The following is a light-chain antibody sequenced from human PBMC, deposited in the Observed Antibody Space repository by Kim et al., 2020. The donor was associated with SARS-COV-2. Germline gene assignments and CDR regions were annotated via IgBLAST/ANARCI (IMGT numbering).Light chain of an antibody. CDR3: QQYSSYWT. CDR2: DAS. J-gene: IGKJ1*01. CDR1: QRSSDW. V-gene: IGKV1-5*01. Sequence: SASVGDSVTITCRASQRSSDWLAWYQQQPGKAPKVLIYDASRLGSGVPSRFSGSGFGTEFTLTISSLQPDDLATYYCQQYSSYWTFGQGTKVDIK.